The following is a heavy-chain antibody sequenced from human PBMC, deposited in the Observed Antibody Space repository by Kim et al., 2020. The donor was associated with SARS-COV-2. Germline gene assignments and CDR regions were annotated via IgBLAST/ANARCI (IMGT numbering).Heavy chain of an antibody. J-gene: IGHJ4*02. CDR3: ARDRAYYDSSGYVFDY. D-gene: IGHD3-22*01. V-gene: IGHV3-30*07. Sequence: SVKGRFTISRDNSKNTLYLQMNSLRAEDTAVYYCARDRAYYDSSGYVFDYWGQGTLVTVSS.